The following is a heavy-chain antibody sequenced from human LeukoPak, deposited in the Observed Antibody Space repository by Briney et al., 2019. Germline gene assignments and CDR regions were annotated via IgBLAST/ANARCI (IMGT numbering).Heavy chain of an antibody. CDR3: ARGTYYYDSSDAFDI. V-gene: IGHV3-66*01. D-gene: IGHD3-22*01. J-gene: IGHJ3*02. Sequence: GGSLRLSCAASGFIVSSNYMSWVRQAPGKGLEWVSLIYSGGSTYYADSVKGRFTISRDNSKNTLYLQMNSLRAEDTAVYYCARGTYYYDSSDAFDIWGQGTMVTVSS. CDR2: IYSGGST. CDR1: GFIVSSNY.